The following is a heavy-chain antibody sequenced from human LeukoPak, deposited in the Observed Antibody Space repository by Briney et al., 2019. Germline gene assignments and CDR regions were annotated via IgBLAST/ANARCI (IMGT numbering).Heavy chain of an antibody. D-gene: IGHD3-10*01. CDR1: GFTFSSYW. CDR2: INTDGSST. Sequence: GGSLRLSCAASGFTFSSYWMHWVRQAPGKGLVWVSRINTDGSSTSYADSVKGRSTISRDNAKNTLYLQMNSLRAEDTAVYYCARHGLITGEWQTHYYYYYYMDVWGKGTTVTVSS. CDR3: ARHGLITGEWQTHYYYYYYMDV. V-gene: IGHV3-74*01. J-gene: IGHJ6*03.